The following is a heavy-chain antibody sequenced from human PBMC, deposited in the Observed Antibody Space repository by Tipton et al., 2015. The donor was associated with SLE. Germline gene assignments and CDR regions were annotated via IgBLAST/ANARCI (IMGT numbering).Heavy chain of an antibody. Sequence: SLRLSCAASGFTFSSYGMHWVRQAPGKGLEWVAVIWYDGSNKYYANPVKGRFTISRDNSKNTMYLQMNSLRAEDTAVYYCARDTPPQYYYDSSGYYDYWGQGTLVTVSS. CDR1: GFTFSSYG. J-gene: IGHJ4*02. D-gene: IGHD3-22*01. CDR2: IWYDGSNK. CDR3: ARDTPPQYYYDSSGYYDY. V-gene: IGHV3-33*08.